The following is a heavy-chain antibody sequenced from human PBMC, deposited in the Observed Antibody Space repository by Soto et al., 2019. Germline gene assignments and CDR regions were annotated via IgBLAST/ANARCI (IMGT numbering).Heavy chain of an antibody. CDR2: ISATGGGT. Sequence: GGSLRPSCAPSGFNFSNYAISWVRHAPGKGLEWVSLISATGGGTYYADSVKGRFTISRDNSHNALYLQVHSLTAEDTAVYYCAKDRRAGGNSAFYFDFWGQGAQVTVSS. D-gene: IGHD3-16*01. CDR1: GFNFSNYA. J-gene: IGHJ4*02. CDR3: AKDRRAGGNSAFYFDF. V-gene: IGHV3-23*01.